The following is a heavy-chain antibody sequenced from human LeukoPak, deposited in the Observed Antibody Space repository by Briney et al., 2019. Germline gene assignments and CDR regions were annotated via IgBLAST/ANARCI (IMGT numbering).Heavy chain of an antibody. CDR3: ALLYYSDAFDI. V-gene: IGHV4-4*02. J-gene: IGHJ3*02. CDR2: IYHSGST. CDR1: GGSISSSNW. Sequence: SETLSLTCAVSGGSISSSNWWRWVRQPPGKGLEWIGEIYHSGSTNYNPSLKSRVTISVDKSKNQFSLKLSSVTAADTAVYYCALLYYSDAFDIWGQGTMVTVSS. D-gene: IGHD3-10*01.